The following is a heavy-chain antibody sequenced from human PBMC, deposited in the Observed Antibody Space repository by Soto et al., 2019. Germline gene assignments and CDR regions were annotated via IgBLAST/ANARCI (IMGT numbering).Heavy chain of an antibody. Sequence: GASVKVSCKGAGYTFSNDYMHWVRQAPGQGLEWMGIINPSGDSTSYAQEFQGRVTMTRETSTSTLYMELSSLRSEDTAVYYCARATRSGSPHFDHWGQGTLVTVSS. D-gene: IGHD5-12*01. CDR2: INPSGDST. J-gene: IGHJ4*02. CDR1: GYTFSNDY. V-gene: IGHV1-46*01. CDR3: ARATRSGSPHFDH.